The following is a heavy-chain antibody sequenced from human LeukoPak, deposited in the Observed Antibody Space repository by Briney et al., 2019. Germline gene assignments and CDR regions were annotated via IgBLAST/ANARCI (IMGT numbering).Heavy chain of an antibody. V-gene: IGHV1-8*01. D-gene: IGHD1-14*01. J-gene: IGHJ6*03. Sequence: GASVKVSCKASGYTFTSYDINWVRQATGQGLEWMGWMNPNSGNTGYAQKFQGRVTMTRNTSISTAYMELSSLRSEDTAVYYCAREPRGYYYMDVWGKGTTVTVSS. CDR3: AREPRGYYYMDV. CDR2: MNPNSGNT. CDR1: GYTFTSYD.